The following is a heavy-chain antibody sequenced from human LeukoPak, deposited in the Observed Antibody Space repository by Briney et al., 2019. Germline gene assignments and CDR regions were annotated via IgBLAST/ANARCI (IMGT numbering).Heavy chain of an antibody. J-gene: IGHJ3*01. CDR3: ATEDRWAFDS. D-gene: IGHD2-15*01. CDR1: GFTFSHFW. Sequence: GGSLRLSCAASGFTFSHFWTSWVRQTPGKGLEWVANLKPDGSDKCYVDSVRGRFTISRDNAKNSLYLQINSLTAEDTAVYYCATEDRWAFDSWGQGTMVTVSS. CDR2: LKPDGSDK. V-gene: IGHV3-7*01.